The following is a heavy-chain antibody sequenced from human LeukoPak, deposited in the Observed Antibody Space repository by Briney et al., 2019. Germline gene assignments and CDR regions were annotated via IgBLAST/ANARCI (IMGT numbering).Heavy chain of an antibody. CDR3: ARDGSCTSTSYYVNPIAY. D-gene: IGHD2-2*01. CDR2: ISAYNGNT. V-gene: IGHV1-18*01. Sequence: ASVKVSCKASGYTFTSYGISWVRQAPGQGLEWMGWISAYNGNTNYAQKLQGRVTMTTDTSTSTAYMELRSLRSDDTAVYYCARDGSCTSTSYYVNPIAYWGQGTLVTVSS. J-gene: IGHJ4*02. CDR1: GYTFTSYG.